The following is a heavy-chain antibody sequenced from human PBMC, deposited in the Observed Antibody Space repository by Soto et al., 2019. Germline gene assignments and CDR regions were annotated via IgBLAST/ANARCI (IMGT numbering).Heavy chain of an antibody. D-gene: IGHD2-15*01. V-gene: IGHV3-23*01. CDR3: AKLGYCTGGTCYLDYYYGVDV. CDR1: GFSFSRNA. J-gene: IGHJ6*02. CDR2: ISSGGNT. Sequence: QLLESGGGLVQPGGSLRLSGEASGFSFSRNAMSWVRQAPGKGLEWVSSISSGGNTYYADSVKGRFTISRDNSKNTQSLQMTSLGAEDTAVYYCAKLGYCTGGTCYLDYYYGVDVWGQGTTVTVS.